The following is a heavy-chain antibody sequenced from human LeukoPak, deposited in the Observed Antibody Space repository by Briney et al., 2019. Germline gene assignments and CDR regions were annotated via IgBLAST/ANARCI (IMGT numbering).Heavy chain of an antibody. V-gene: IGHV1-2*04. CDR1: GYTFTSYG. Sequence: EASVKVSCKASGYTFTSYGISWVRQAPGQGLEWMGWINPNSGGTNYAQKFQGWVTMTRDTSISTAYMELSRLRSDDTAVYYCARAESNPYGDYPTYYYYGMDVWGQGTTVTVSS. CDR2: INPNSGGT. J-gene: IGHJ6*02. D-gene: IGHD4-17*01. CDR3: ARAESNPYGDYPTYYYYGMDV.